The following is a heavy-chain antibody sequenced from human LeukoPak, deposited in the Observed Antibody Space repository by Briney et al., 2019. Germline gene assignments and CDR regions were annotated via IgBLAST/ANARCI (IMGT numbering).Heavy chain of an antibody. D-gene: IGHD5-12*01. CDR2: IYTSGVT. J-gene: IGHJ4*02. Sequence: SETLSLTCTLSGGSVSSDYWSWIRQPAGKGLEWIGRIYTSGVTDYNPSLKSRVTMSVDTSKNQFSLNLSSVTAADTAVYYCARGGDSGYDYWGQGILVTVSS. V-gene: IGHV4-4*07. CDR3: ARGGDSGYDY. CDR1: GGSVSSDY.